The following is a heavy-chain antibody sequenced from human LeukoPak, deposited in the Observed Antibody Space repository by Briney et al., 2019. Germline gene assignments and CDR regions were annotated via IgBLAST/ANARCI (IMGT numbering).Heavy chain of an antibody. CDR2: INGDGSEE. Sequence: PGGSLRLSCAASGFTFSRTWMSWVRHSPGKGLEWVANINGDGSEEYYVDSVKGRFTISRANARSSLYLQMNSLRGEDTAVYYCARDPDSDNAWGWFDSWGQGTVSPSPQ. V-gene: IGHV3-7*01. J-gene: IGHJ5*01. D-gene: IGHD3-16*01. CDR3: ARDPDSDNAWGWFDS. CDR1: GFTFSRTW.